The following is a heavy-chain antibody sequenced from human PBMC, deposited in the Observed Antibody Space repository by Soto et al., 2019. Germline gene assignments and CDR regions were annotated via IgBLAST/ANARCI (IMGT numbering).Heavy chain of an antibody. V-gene: IGHV4-34*01. CDR2: INHSGST. D-gene: IGHD2-15*01. CDR3: ARVLGCSGGSCYSLWFDP. CDR1: GGSFSGYY. J-gene: IGHJ5*02. Sequence: PSETLSLTCAVYGGSFSGYYWSWIRQPPGKGLEWIGEINHSGSTNYNPSLKSRVTISVDTSKNQFSLKLSSVTAADTAVYYCARVLGCSGGSCYSLWFDPWGQGTLVTVSS.